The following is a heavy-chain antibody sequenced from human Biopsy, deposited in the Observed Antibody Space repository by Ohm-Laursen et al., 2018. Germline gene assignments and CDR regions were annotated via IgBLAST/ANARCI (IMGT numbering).Heavy chain of an antibody. J-gene: IGHJ4*02. CDR3: AREGYGIAPVDY. D-gene: IGHD2-21*01. CDR2: ISRGGQHI. V-gene: IGHV3-21*01. Sequence: GSLRLSCTASGFTFSAYSLDWVRQAPGKGLEWVSSISRGGQHIYYADSVKGRFTISRDDAKRSLYLQMSSLRVDDTAVYYCAREGYGIAPVDYWGQGSLVTGAS. CDR1: GFTFSAYS.